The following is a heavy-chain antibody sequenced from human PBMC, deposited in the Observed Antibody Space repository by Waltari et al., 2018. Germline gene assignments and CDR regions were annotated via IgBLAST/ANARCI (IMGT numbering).Heavy chain of an antibody. V-gene: IGHV4-4*09. CDR2: IYTSGST. Sequence: QVQLQESGPGLVKPSETLSLTCTVSGGSISSYYWSWIRQPPGKGLEWIGYIYTSGSTNYNPSLKSRVTISVDTSKNQFSLKLSSVTAADTAVYYCARGVRRQWLAWGDWDDAFDSWGQGTMVTVSS. D-gene: IGHD6-19*01. J-gene: IGHJ3*02. CDR1: GGSISSYY. CDR3: ARGVRRQWLAWGDWDDAFDS.